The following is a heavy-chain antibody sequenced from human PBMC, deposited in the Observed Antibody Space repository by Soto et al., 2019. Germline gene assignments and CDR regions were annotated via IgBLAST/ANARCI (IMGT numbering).Heavy chain of an antibody. D-gene: IGHD6-13*01. CDR3: GGASSWYGSYNWFAP. CDR1: GGSISSSSYY. CDR2: IYYSGST. V-gene: IGHV4-61*01. Sequence: SETLSLTCTVSGGSISSSSYYWSWIRQPPGKGLEWIGYIYYSGSTNYNPSLKSRVTISVDTSKNQFSLKLSSVTAADTAVFYFGGASSWYGSYNWFAPWGQGTLVTVSS. J-gene: IGHJ5*02.